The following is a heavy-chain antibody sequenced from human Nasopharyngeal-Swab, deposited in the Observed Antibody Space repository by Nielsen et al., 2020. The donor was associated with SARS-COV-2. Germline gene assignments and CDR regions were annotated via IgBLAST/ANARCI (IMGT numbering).Heavy chain of an antibody. CDR2: ISSSSSTI. V-gene: IGHV3-48*04. CDR3: ARDGGLGYSGYDTLDAFDI. J-gene: IGHJ3*02. Sequence: VCQAPGKGLGWVSYISSSSSTIYYADSVKGRFTISRDNAKNSLYLQMNSLRAEDTAVYYCARDGGLGYSGYDTLDAFDIWGQGTMVTVSS. D-gene: IGHD5-12*01.